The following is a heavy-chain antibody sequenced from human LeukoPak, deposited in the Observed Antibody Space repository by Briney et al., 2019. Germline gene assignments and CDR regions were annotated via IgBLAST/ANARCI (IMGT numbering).Heavy chain of an antibody. CDR2: ISYDGSNK. CDR1: GFTFSSYA. J-gene: IGHJ4*02. D-gene: IGHD5-18*01. CDR3: ARGSGCSYGYFDY. V-gene: IGHV3-30-3*01. Sequence: GGSLRLSCAASGFTFSSYAMHWVRQAPGKGLEWVAVISYDGSNKYYADSVKGRFTISRDNSKNTLYLQMNSLRAEDTAVYYCARGSGCSYGYFDYWGQGTLVTVSS.